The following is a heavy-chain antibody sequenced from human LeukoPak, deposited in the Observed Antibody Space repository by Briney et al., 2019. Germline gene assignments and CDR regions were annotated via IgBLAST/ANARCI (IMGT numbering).Heavy chain of an antibody. CDR3: ASGGDYDSSGYNLDY. D-gene: IGHD3-22*01. Sequence: ASVKVSCKASGCTFSSYGINWVRQAPGQGLEWMGWISAYNGNTNYAQKLQGRVTMTTDTSTSTAYMELRSLRSDDTAVYYCASGGDYDSSGYNLDYWGQGTLVTVSS. V-gene: IGHV1-18*01. J-gene: IGHJ4*02. CDR2: ISAYNGNT. CDR1: GCTFSSYG.